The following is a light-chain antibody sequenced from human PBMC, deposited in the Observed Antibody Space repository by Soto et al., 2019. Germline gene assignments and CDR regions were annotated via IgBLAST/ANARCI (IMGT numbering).Light chain of an antibody. CDR3: QHYNDWPPTWT. V-gene: IGKV3-15*01. CDR2: GAS. Sequence: EIGVTPSPATPSVSPREKTTLSCRASQSVSSKVAWYQQKPGQTPRVLIYGASTRATGIPARFSGSGSGTEFTLTISSLQSEDSAVYHCQHYNDWPPTWTFGQGTKVDIK. J-gene: IGKJ1*01. CDR1: QSVSSK.